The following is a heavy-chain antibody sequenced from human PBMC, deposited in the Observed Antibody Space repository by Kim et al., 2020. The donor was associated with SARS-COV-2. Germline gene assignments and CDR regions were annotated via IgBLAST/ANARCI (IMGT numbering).Heavy chain of an antibody. Sequence: GGSLRLSCAASGFTFSSYAMHWVRQAPGKGLEWVAVISYDGSNKYYADSVKGRFTISRDNSKNTLYLQMNSLRAEDTAVYYCARSNNGYSYGLYWYFDLWGRGTLVTVSS. CDR2: ISYDGSNK. CDR1: GFTFSSYA. V-gene: IGHV3-30*04. D-gene: IGHD5-18*01. J-gene: IGHJ2*01. CDR3: ARSNNGYSYGLYWYFDL.